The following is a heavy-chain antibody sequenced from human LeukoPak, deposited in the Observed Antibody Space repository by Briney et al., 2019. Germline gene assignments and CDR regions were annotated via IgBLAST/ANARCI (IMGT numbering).Heavy chain of an antibody. D-gene: IGHD6-19*01. CDR1: GYTFTSYY. V-gene: IGHV1-46*01. J-gene: IGHJ4*02. CDR3: ARLPKGGSLVAGSDY. Sequence: GASVKVSCKASGYTFTSYYIHWVRQAPGQGLEWMGIINPSGGSTSYAQKFQGRVTMTRDTSTSTVYMELSSLRPEDTAVYYCARLPKGGSLVAGSDYWGQGSLVTVSS. CDR2: INPSGGST.